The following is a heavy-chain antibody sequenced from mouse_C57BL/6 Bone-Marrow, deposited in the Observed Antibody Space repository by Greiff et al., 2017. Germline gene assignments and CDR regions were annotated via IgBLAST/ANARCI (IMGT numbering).Heavy chain of an antibody. Sequence: VQLQQSGAELVRPGASVKLSCTASGFNIKDDYMHWVKQRPEQGLEWIGWIDPETGDTEYASKFQGKATITADTSSNTAYLQHSSLTSEDTAVYACTYGLLWLRLFAYWGQGTLVTVSA. J-gene: IGHJ3*01. D-gene: IGHD2-2*01. CDR2: IDPETGDT. CDR3: TYGLLWLRLFAY. V-gene: IGHV14-4*01. CDR1: GFNIKDDY.